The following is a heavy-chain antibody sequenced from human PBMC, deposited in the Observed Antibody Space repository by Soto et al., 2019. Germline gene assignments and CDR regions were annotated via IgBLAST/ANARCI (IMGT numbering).Heavy chain of an antibody. D-gene: IGHD2-15*01. CDR1: GGTFSSYA. Sequence: QVQLVQSGAEVKKPGSSVKVSCKASGGTFSSYAISWVRQAPGQGLEWMGGIIPIFGTANYAQKFQGRVTITADESTSTAYMELSSLRSEDTAVYYCAKDITGYCSGGSCYVPHNYYYYYGMDVWGQGTTVTVSS. CDR2: IIPIFGTA. V-gene: IGHV1-69*01. J-gene: IGHJ6*02. CDR3: AKDITGYCSGGSCYVPHNYYYYYGMDV.